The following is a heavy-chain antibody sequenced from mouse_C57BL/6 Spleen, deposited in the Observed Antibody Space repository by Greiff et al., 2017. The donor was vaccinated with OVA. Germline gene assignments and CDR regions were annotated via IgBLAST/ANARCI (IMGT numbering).Heavy chain of an antibody. D-gene: IGHD1-1*01. CDR3: ARATGYFDV. V-gene: IGHV1-4*01. CDR2: INPSSGYT. CDR1: GYTFTSYT. J-gene: IGHJ1*03. Sequence: QVQLQQSGAELARPGASVKMSCKASGYTFTSYTMHWVKQRPGQGLEWIGYINPSSGYTKYNQKFKDQATLTADKSSSTAYMQLSSLTSEDSAVYYCARATGYFDVWGTGTTVTVSS.